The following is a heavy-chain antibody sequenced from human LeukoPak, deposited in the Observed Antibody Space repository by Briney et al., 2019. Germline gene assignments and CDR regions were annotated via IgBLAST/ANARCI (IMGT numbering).Heavy chain of an antibody. D-gene: IGHD5-12*01. Sequence: ASVKVSCKASGYTFTGYYMHWVRQAPGQGLEWMGWINPNSGGTNYAQKFQDWVTLTRDTSISTAYMELSRLRSDDTAVYYCARGGFSGYESAYYYYGMGVWGQGTPVTVSS. J-gene: IGHJ6*02. V-gene: IGHV1-2*04. CDR1: GYTFTGYY. CDR2: INPNSGGT. CDR3: ARGGFSGYESAYYYYGMGV.